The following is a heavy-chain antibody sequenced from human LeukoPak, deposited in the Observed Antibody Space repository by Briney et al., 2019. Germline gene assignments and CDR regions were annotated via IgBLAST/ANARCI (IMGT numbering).Heavy chain of an antibody. D-gene: IGHD3/OR15-3a*01. CDR3: TRGWFHSPDYYTD. J-gene: IGHJ4*02. V-gene: IGHV3-49*04. Sequence: GRSLRLSCTDSGLTFRDYAMTWVRQAPGKGLEWVGFIRTRVYGETTEYAASVKGRFTISRDDSKGIAYLQMNSLKTEDTAIYYCTRGWFHSPDYYTDWGQGTLVTVSS. CDR2: IRTRVYGETT. CDR1: GLTFRDYA.